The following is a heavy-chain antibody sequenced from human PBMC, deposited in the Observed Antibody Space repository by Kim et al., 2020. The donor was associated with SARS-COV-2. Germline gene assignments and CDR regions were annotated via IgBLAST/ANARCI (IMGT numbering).Heavy chain of an antibody. V-gene: IGHV1-2*06. Sequence: ASVKVSCKASGYTFTGYYMHWVRQAPGQGLEWMGRINPNSGGTNYAQKFQGRVTMTRDTSISTAYMELSRLRSDDTAVYYCARYWDSDGSLMRWYNWFDPWGQGTLVTVSS. CDR3: ARYWDSDGSLMRWYNWFDP. CDR2: INPNSGGT. D-gene: IGHD1-26*01. J-gene: IGHJ5*02. CDR1: GYTFTGYY.